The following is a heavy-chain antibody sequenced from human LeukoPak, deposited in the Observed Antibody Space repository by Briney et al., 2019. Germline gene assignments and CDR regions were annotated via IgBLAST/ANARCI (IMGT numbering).Heavy chain of an antibody. Sequence: PGGSLRLSCAASGVTLSSYAMSWARQAPGKGLEWVANIKQDGSEKQYVDSVKGRFVIPRDNAKKSLYLQINTLRAEDTAVYYCVRGPHIAATSYWGQGTLVTVSS. CDR3: VRGPHIAATSY. V-gene: IGHV3-7*03. J-gene: IGHJ4*02. CDR1: GVTLSSYA. D-gene: IGHD6-25*01. CDR2: IKQDGSEK.